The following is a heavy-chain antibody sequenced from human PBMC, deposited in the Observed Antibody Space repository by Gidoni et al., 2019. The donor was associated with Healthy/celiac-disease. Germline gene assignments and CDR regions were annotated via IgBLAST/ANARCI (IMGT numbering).Heavy chain of an antibody. V-gene: IGHV4-61*02. D-gene: IGHD2-21*02. CDR3: ARDVGGNSPWYFDL. CDR2: IHTSGST. Sequence: QLQLQESGPGLVKPSQPLSLTCTVPGGSISGGSAYWSWIRQPAGKGLEWIGRIHTSGSTNYNPSIKSRVTMSVDTSKNQFSLKLSSVTAADTAVYYCARDVGGNSPWYFDLWGRGTLVPVSS. CDR1: GGSISGGSAY. J-gene: IGHJ2*01.